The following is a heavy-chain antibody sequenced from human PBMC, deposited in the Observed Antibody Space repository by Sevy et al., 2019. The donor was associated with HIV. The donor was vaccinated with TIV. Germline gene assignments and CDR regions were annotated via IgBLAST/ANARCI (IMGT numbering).Heavy chain of an antibody. V-gene: IGHV4-59*01. CDR2: IYYSGST. Sequence: SETLSLTCTVSGGSFSSYYWSWIRQPPGKGLEWIWYIYYSGSTNYNPSLKSRVTISVDTSKNQFSLKLSSVTAADTAVYYCARVGDYGSGSYYHYWGQGTLVTVSS. J-gene: IGHJ4*02. CDR1: GGSFSSYY. D-gene: IGHD3-10*01. CDR3: ARVGDYGSGSYYHY.